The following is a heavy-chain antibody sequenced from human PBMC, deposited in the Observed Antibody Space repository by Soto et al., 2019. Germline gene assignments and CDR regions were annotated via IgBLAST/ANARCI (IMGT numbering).Heavy chain of an antibody. CDR3: ARVLYYGSGSYSPYGMDV. Sequence: QVQLVQSGAEVKKPGSSVKVSCKTSGVSFNNNGIGWVRQAPGHGLEWMGGVSPPFRTSNYARKFQGRISITADGSTGTVNMELSSLTSEATAQYYCARVLYYGSGSYSPYGMDVWGQGTTVTVSS. V-gene: IGHV1-69*01. CDR2: VSPPFRTS. D-gene: IGHD3-10*01. J-gene: IGHJ6*02. CDR1: GVSFNNNG.